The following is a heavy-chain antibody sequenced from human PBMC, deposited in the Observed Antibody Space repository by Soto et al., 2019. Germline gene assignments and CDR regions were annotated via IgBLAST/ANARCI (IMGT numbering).Heavy chain of an antibody. J-gene: IGHJ6*02. CDR3: ARRYSSVYYYYGMDV. V-gene: IGHV4-30-4*01. Sequence: QVQLQESGPGLVKPSQTLSLTCTVSGGSISSGDYYWSWIRQPPGKGLEWIGYIYYSGSTYYNPSLKSRVTISVDTFKNQFSLQLSSVTAADTAVYYCARRYSSVYYYYGMDVWGQGTTVTVSS. D-gene: IGHD6-25*01. CDR2: IYYSGST. CDR1: GGSISSGDYY.